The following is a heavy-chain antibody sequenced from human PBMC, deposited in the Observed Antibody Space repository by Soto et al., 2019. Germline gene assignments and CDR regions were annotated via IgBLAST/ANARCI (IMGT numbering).Heavy chain of an antibody. V-gene: IGHV4-4*07. Sequence: QVQLQESGTGLVKPSETLSVTCSVSGGSIRDYYWSWIRQPAGKGLEWIGRMYISGSTKYNPSLKSRVPMSADTAVNQFSLTLISVTAADTATYYCARMYNSGFYRPEGDYYFYGMDVWGQGTTVTVSS. J-gene: IGHJ6*02. CDR2: MYISGST. CDR1: GGSIRDYY. CDR3: ARMYNSGFYRPEGDYYFYGMDV. D-gene: IGHD5-12*01.